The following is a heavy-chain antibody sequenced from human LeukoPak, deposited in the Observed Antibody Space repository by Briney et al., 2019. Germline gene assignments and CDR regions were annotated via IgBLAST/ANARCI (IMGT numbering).Heavy chain of an antibody. J-gene: IGHJ4*02. V-gene: IGHV3-49*04. D-gene: IGHD3-10*01. CDR1: GFTFGVYA. CDR3: TREVSDYYGSGSPTDYFDY. CDR2: IRGKAYGGTT. Sequence: GGSLRLSCAVSGFTFGVYAMSWVRQAPGKGLEWVGFIRGKAYGGTTEYAASVKGRFTISRDDSKSIAYLQMNSLKTEDTAVYYCTREVSDYYGSGSPTDYFDYWGQGTLITVSS.